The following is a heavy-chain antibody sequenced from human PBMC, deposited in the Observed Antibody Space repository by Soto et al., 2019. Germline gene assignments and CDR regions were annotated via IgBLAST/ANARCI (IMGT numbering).Heavy chain of an antibody. Sequence: QVQLVESGGGVVQPGRSLRLSCAASGFIFSSYPLHWVRQAPGKGLEWVAFISYDDTKKYNTESVKGRFTISRDNSKNTLYLQMNGLTAEDTAVYYCARGAIPGLAANYYYHVMDVWGQGTTVTVSS. D-gene: IGHD1-20*01. CDR1: GFIFSSYP. CDR2: ISYDDTKK. V-gene: IGHV3-30-3*01. CDR3: ARGAIPGLAANYYYHVMDV. J-gene: IGHJ6*02.